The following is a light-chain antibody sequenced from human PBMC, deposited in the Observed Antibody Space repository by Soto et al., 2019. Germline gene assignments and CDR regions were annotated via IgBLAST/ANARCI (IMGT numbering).Light chain of an antibody. CDR3: HQYDDWPPVT. CDR2: DAS. V-gene: IGKV3-15*01. J-gene: IGKJ5*01. Sequence: EIVLTQSPATLSASPGESTTLSCRASQSVSSNLAWYQQKPGQAPRLLIYDASTRATGIPARFSGFGSGTEFTLTISSLQSEDFAVYYCHQYDDWPPVTFGGGTRLEIK. CDR1: QSVSSN.